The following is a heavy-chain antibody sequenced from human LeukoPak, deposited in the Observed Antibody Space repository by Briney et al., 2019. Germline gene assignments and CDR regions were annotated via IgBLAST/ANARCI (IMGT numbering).Heavy chain of an antibody. CDR2: IFSGGST. CDR3: ARAHCSGGSCSGYYFDY. D-gene: IGHD2-15*01. Sequence: GGSLRLSCAASGFTVSSNYMSWGRQAPGKGLERVSVIFSGGSTYYADSVKGRFTLSRANSKNTLYLQMNSLRAEDTAVYYCARAHCSGGSCSGYYFDYWGQGTLVTVSS. V-gene: IGHV3-53*01. J-gene: IGHJ4*02. CDR1: GFTVSSNY.